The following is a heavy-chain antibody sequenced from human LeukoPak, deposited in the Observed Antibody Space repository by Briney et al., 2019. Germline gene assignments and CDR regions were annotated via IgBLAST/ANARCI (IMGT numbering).Heavy chain of an antibody. CDR1: GGSISSSSYY. J-gene: IGHJ4*02. CDR3: ARARTYSGYDY. V-gene: IGHV4-61*01. CDR2: IYYSGST. D-gene: IGHD5-12*01. Sequence: SETLSLTCTVSGGSISSSSYYWSWIRQPSGKGLEWIGYIYYSGSTNYNPSLKGRVTISVDTSKNQFSLKLTSVTAADTAVYYCARARTYSGYDYWGQGTLVTVSS.